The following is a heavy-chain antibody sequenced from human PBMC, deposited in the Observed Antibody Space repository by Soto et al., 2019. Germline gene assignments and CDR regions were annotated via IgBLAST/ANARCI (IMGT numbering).Heavy chain of an antibody. V-gene: IGHV5-51*01. CDR1: GDSFTSYR. J-gene: IGHJ6*02. Sequence: PGESLKISCKGSGDSFTSYRIGWVRQMPGKGLEWMGIIYPGESNTRYSPSFQGQVTISADKSIGTAYLQWSSLKASDTAMYYCATYRSVYYYYTMDVWGQGNTVTVSS. CDR2: IYPGESNT. D-gene: IGHD2-15*01. CDR3: ATYRSVYYYYTMDV.